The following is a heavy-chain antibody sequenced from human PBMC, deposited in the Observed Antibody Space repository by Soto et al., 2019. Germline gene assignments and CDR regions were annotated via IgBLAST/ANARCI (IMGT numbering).Heavy chain of an antibody. J-gene: IGHJ5*02. Sequence: PSETLSLTCTVSGGSVSSGSYYWSWIRQPPGKGLEWIGYVYYSGSTNYNPSLKSRLTISVDTSKHQFSLKLSSVTAADTAAYYCARNRRSSGYLYWFDRWGQGTLVTVSS. V-gene: IGHV4-61*01. CDR1: GGSVSSGSYY. D-gene: IGHD3-22*01. CDR2: VYYSGST. CDR3: ARNRRSSGYLYWFDR.